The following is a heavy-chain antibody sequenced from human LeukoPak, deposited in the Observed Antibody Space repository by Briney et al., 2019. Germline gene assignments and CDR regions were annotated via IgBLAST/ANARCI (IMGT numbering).Heavy chain of an antibody. J-gene: IGHJ4*02. CDR3: AKDRSIGTYYTFDH. Sequence: GGSLRLSCAASGFTFSSYEMNWVRQAPGKGLEWVSSISASAAMTYYVDSVKGRFTVSRDNSNNRLYLQMSGLTAADTAVYYCAKDRSIGTYYTFDHWGQGTLVTVSS. CDR1: GFTFSSYE. V-gene: IGHV3-23*01. D-gene: IGHD1-26*01. CDR2: ISASAAMT.